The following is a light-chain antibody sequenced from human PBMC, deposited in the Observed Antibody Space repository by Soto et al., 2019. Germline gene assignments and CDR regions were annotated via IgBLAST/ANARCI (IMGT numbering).Light chain of an antibody. J-gene: IGKJ4*01. CDR1: QTINSY. CDR2: GAS. CDR3: QQYNMWPLT. V-gene: IGKV3-15*01. Sequence: EILMTQSPATLSVSPGERAALSCWASQTINSYLAWYQQKPGQAPRLLIYGASTRATGIPARFSGGESGTEFTLTISSLQSEDFAVYYCQQYNMWPLTFGGGTKVDIK.